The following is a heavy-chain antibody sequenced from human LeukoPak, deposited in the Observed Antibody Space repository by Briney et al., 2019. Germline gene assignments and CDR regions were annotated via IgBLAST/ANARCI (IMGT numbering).Heavy chain of an antibody. Sequence: GGSLRLSCAASGFTFSSYAMSWVRQAPGKGLEWVSAISGSGGSTYYADSVKGRFTISRDNSKNTLYLQMNSLRAEATAVYYCAKGFYDSSGYVLDYWGQGTLVTVSS. V-gene: IGHV3-23*01. CDR2: ISGSGGST. CDR1: GFTFSSYA. D-gene: IGHD3-22*01. J-gene: IGHJ4*02. CDR3: AKGFYDSSGYVLDY.